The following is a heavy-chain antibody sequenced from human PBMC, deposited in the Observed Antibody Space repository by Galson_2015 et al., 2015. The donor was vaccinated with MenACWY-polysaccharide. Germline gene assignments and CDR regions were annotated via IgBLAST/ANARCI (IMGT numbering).Heavy chain of an antibody. J-gene: IGHJ5*02. V-gene: IGHV4-30-4*01. D-gene: IGHD2-2*01. Sequence: LSLTCTVSGGSINTGDYYWSWVRHSPGEGLEWIGYIYHSGFTKFNPSLKSRVTISKDTSKNQFSLKVGSVTDADTAVYYCASLPLGYCSRSRCFGWFDTWGQGTLVTVSS. CDR1: GGSINTGDYY. CDR2: IYHSGFT. CDR3: ASLPLGYCSRSRCFGWFDT.